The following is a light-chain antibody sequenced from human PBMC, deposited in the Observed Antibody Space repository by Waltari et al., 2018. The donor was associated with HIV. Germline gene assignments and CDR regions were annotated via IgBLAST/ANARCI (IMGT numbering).Light chain of an antibody. Sequence: DIVMTQSPLSLPVTPGEPASMSCRSSQSLLYKNGKNYLDWYLQKPGQSPQLLIHLSSNRASGVPDRFRGSGSGTYFTLTISRVEPEDAGVYYCMHALQTPFTFGPGTKVEIK. CDR1: QSLLYKNGKNY. V-gene: IGKV2-28*01. CDR2: LSS. J-gene: IGKJ3*01. CDR3: MHALQTPFT.